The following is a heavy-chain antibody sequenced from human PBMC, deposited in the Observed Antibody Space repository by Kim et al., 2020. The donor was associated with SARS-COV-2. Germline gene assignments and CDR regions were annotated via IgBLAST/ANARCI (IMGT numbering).Heavy chain of an antibody. CDR3: AKGPSLHIVVVSAILD. Sequence: SVKGRFTISIDNSKNTLYLQMNSLRAEDTAVYYCAKGPSLHIVVVSAILDWGQGTLVTVSS. J-gene: IGHJ4*02. V-gene: IGHV3-23*01. D-gene: IGHD2-21*01.